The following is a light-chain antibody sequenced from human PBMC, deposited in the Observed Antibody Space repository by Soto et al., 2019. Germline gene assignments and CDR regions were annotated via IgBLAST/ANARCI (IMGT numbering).Light chain of an antibody. V-gene: IGKV1-5*03. Sequence: DIPMTQSPSTLSASVGDRVTITCRTSQSIGNWLAWYQQKPGQAPKLLIYRASNLEPGVPSTFSGSGSGTEFTLTISSLQPDDFATYYCQQYDTVLTFGQGTKVEIK. CDR1: QSIGNW. J-gene: IGKJ1*01. CDR2: RAS. CDR3: QQYDTVLT.